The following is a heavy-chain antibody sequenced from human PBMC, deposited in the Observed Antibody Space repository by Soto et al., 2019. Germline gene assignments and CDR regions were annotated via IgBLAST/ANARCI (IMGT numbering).Heavy chain of an antibody. J-gene: IGHJ4*02. CDR2: ISWNSGYI. CDR1: GFTFDDHA. CDR3: TTDRLLWIGESPSWHWFDY. Sequence: EVQLVESGGGLVQPGRSLRLSCIASGFTFDDHAMHWVRQAPGKGLEWVSGISWNSGYIGYADSVKGRFTISRDNAKNSVHLQMNSLRAEDTAFYYCTTDRLLWIGESPSWHWFDYWGRGTLVTVSS. V-gene: IGHV3-9*01. D-gene: IGHD3-10*01.